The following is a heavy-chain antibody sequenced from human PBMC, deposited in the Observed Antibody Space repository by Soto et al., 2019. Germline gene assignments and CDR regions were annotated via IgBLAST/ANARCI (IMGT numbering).Heavy chain of an antibody. D-gene: IGHD3-16*01. CDR1: GFTFSSYA. V-gene: IGHV3-30-3*01. CDR3: ARAYHGGVPQGLPDGLGY. J-gene: IGHJ4*02. CDR2: ISYDGSNK. Sequence: GGSLRLSCAASGFTFSSYAMHWVRQAPGKGLEWVAVISYDGSNKYYADSVKGRFTISRDNSKNTLYLQMNSLRAEDTAVYYCARAYHGGVPQGLPDGLGYWGQGTLVTVSS.